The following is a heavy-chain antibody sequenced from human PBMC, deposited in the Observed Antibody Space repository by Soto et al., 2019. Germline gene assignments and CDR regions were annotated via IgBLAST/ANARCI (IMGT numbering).Heavy chain of an antibody. Sequence: PSETLSLTCTVSGGSISSYYWSWIRQPPGKGLEWIGYIYYSGSTNYNPSLKSRVTISVDTSKNQFSLKLSSVTAADTAVYYCARYDYDRFDYWGQGTMVTVYS. CDR2: IYYSGST. V-gene: IGHV4-59*01. CDR1: GGSISSYY. CDR3: ARYDYDRFDY. D-gene: IGHD3-22*01. J-gene: IGHJ4*02.